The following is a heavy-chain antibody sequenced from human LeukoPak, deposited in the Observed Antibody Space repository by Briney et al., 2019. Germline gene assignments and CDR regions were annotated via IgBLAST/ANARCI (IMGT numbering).Heavy chain of an antibody. CDR1: GFTCDDYA. CDR2: VSGDGGST. D-gene: IGHD6-6*01. J-gene: IGHJ4*02. Sequence: TGGSLRLSCAASGFTCDDYAMHWVRQAPGKGLEWVSLVSGDGGSTYYADSVKGRFTISRDNSKNSLYLQMYSLRTEDTGLYYCAKDIEYSSSSEGDYWGQGTLVTVSS. CDR3: AKDIEYSSSSEGDY. V-gene: IGHV3-43*02.